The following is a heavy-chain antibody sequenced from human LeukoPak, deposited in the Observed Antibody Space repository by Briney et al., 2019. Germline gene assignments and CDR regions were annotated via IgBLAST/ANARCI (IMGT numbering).Heavy chain of an antibody. CDR2: ISGSGGST. CDR1: GFTLASYS. J-gene: IGHJ5*02. CDR3: ASPGGFDP. D-gene: IGHD3-10*01. V-gene: IGHV3-23*01. Sequence: GGSLRLSCSPSGFTLASYSMSWVRQAPGKGLEWVSAISGSGGSTYYADSVKGRFTISRDNSKNTLYLQMNSLRAEDTAVYYCASPGGFDPWGQGTLVTVSS.